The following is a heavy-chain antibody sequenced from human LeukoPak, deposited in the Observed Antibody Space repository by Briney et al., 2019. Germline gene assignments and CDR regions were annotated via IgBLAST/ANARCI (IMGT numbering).Heavy chain of an antibody. CDR2: ISSSSSYI. Sequence: GGSLRLSCAASGFTFSSYSMNWVRQAPGKGLEWVSSISSSSSYIYYADSVKGRFTISRDNAKNSLYLQMNSLRAEDTAVYYCARDHSRWGYGGNSRGGDGVDYWGQGTLVTVSS. D-gene: IGHD4-23*01. CDR1: GFTFSSYS. CDR3: ARDHSRWGYGGNSRGGDGVDY. J-gene: IGHJ4*02. V-gene: IGHV3-21*01.